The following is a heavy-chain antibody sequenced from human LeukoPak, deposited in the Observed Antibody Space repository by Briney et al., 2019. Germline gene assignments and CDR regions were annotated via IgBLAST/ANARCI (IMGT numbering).Heavy chain of an antibody. D-gene: IGHD2-2*01. CDR2: IYHSGST. J-gene: IGHJ6*03. Sequence: ASGTLSLTCAVSGGSISSSNWWSWVRQPPGKGLEWIGEIYHSGSTNYNPSLKSRVTISVDRSKNQFSLKLSSVTAADTAVYYCARGLGSLVFYYYYYMDVWGKGTTVTVSS. V-gene: IGHV4-4*02. CDR3: ARGLGSLVFYYYYYMDV. CDR1: GGSISSSNW.